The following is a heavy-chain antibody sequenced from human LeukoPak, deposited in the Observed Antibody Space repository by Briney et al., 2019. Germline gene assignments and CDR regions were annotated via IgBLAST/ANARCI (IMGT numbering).Heavy chain of an antibody. CDR2: IYRSGGT. CDR1: GDSISSSSYY. J-gene: IGHJ4*02. V-gene: IGHV4-39*01. D-gene: IGHD6-13*01. CDR3: ARRGYTDSWRHSPFDY. Sequence: PSETLSLTCTVPGDSISSSSYYWGWIRQPPGKGLEWIGSIYRSGGTYYNPSLTSRVTISVDTSKKQFSLKLTSVTASDTAVYYCARRGYTDSWRHSPFDYWGQGTLVTVSS.